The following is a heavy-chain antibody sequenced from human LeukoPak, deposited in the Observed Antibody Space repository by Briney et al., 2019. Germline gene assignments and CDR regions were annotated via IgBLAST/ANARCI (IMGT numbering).Heavy chain of an antibody. V-gene: IGHV1-2*02. CDR1: GCTFTGYY. Sequence: ASVKVSCKASGCTFTGYYLHWVRQAPGQGLEWMGWISPTSGGTNYAQKFQGRATMTRDTSISTAYMELSRLRSDDTAEYYCARDHEHSYDYWGQGTLVTVSS. CDR2: ISPTSGGT. J-gene: IGHJ4*02. CDR3: ARDHEHSYDY. D-gene: IGHD3-3*02.